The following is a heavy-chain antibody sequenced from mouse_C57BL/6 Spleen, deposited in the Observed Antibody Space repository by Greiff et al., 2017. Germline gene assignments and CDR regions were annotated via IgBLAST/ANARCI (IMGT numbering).Heavy chain of an antibody. Sequence: QVQLKQPGAELVKPGASVKLSCKASGYTFTSYWMHWVKQRPGQGLEWIGMIHPNSGSTNYNEKFKSKATLTVDKSSSTAYVQLSSLTSEDSAVYYCASGDYSNYEFAYWGQGTLVTVSA. V-gene: IGHV1-64*01. CDR3: ASGDYSNYEFAY. J-gene: IGHJ3*01. CDR1: GYTFTSYW. D-gene: IGHD2-5*01. CDR2: IHPNSGST.